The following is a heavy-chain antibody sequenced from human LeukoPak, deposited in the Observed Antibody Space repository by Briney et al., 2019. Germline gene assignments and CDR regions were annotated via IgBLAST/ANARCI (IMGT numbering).Heavy chain of an antibody. V-gene: IGHV3-9*03. CDR2: ISWNSGSI. Sequence: PGGSLRLSCAASGFTFDDYAMHWVRQAPGKGLEWVSGISWNSGSIGYADSVKGRFTISRDNAKNSLYLQMNSLRAEDMALYYCAKSFSPVTLGLDYWGQGTLVTVSS. CDR1: GFTFDDYA. J-gene: IGHJ4*02. D-gene: IGHD1-26*01. CDR3: AKSFSPVTLGLDY.